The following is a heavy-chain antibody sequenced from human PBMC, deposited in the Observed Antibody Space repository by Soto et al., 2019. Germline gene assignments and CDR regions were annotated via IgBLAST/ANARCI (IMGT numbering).Heavy chain of an antibody. D-gene: IGHD7-27*01. J-gene: IGHJ3*01. CDR1: DFTFSSYS. CDR3: ARYKLTGDSWEAFDL. Sequence: EMQLLQSGGGFVRPGGSLRLSCGASDFTFSSYSLSWVRQAPGMGLEWISYIDTAGGTVYYGDSGWGRFTISRDNARNSLYLQMNSLRDEDTAVYYCARYKLTGDSWEAFDLWGQGTVVTVSS. V-gene: IGHV3-48*02. CDR2: IDTAGGTV.